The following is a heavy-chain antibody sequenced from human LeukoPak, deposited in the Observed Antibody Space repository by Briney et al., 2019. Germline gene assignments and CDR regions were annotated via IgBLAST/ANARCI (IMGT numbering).Heavy chain of an antibody. CDR3: ATGRAGDYYYDSSGYYLDY. V-gene: IGHV1-24*01. D-gene: IGHD3-22*01. Sequence: ASVKVSCKVSGYTLTELSMHWVRQAPGKGLEWVGGFDPEDGETIYAQKFQGRVTMTEDTSTDTAYMELSSLRSEDTAVYYCATGRAGDYYYDSSGYYLDYWGQGTLVTVSS. CDR2: FDPEDGET. CDR1: GYTLTELS. J-gene: IGHJ4*02.